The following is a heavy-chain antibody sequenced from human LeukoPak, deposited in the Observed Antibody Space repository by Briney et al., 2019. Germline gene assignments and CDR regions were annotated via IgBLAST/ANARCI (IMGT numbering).Heavy chain of an antibody. V-gene: IGHV3-23*01. CDR3: AHGSMYQLDY. CDR1: GFTFSNYA. D-gene: IGHD2-2*01. CDR2: ITGSGGTT. J-gene: IGHJ4*02. Sequence: PGGSLRLSCAASGFTFSNYAMNWVRQAPGKGLEWVSGITGSGGTTYYADSVKGRFTISRDNSKNTLYLQMNSLRAEDTAVYYCAHGSMYQLDYWGQGTLVTVSS.